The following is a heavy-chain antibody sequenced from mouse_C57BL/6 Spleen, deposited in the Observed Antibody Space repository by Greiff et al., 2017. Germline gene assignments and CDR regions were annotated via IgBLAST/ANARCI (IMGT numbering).Heavy chain of an antibody. CDR1: GYTFTSYG. CDR2: IYSRSGNS. Sequence: VMLVESGAELARPGASVKLSCKASGYTFTSYGISWVKQRTGKGLEWIGEIYSRSGNSYYNEKCKGKATLTADKSSSTAYMELRSLKSADSAVYFCARELGQGYWGQGTTLTVSS. D-gene: IGHD4-1*01. CDR3: ARELGQGY. J-gene: IGHJ2*01. V-gene: IGHV1-81*01.